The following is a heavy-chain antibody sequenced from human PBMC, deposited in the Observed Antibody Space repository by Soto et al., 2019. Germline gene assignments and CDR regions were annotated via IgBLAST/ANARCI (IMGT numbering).Heavy chain of an antibody. J-gene: IGHJ6*02. CDR1: GGTFSSYA. V-gene: IGHV1-18*01. Sequence: GASVKVSCKASGGTFSSYAISWVRQAPGQGLEWMGWISAYNGNTNYAQKLQGRVTMTTDTSTSTAYMELRSLRSDDTAVYYCARLASSWPYYYYYGMDVWGQGTTVTVSS. CDR2: ISAYNGNT. D-gene: IGHD6-13*01. CDR3: ARLASSWPYYYYYGMDV.